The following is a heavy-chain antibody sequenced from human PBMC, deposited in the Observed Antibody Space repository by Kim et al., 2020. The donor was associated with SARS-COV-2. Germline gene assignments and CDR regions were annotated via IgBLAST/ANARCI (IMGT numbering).Heavy chain of an antibody. Sequence: GGSLRLSCEASGFSFSTYGMHWVRQAPGKGLQWVAAISYDGSNKYSADSVKGRFTISRDNSKNTLFLQMDSLRAEDTAVYYCAKDQFYYHTPSDYWGQGAFVTVPS. CDR3: AKDQFYYHTPSDY. D-gene: IGHD3-22*01. J-gene: IGHJ4*02. CDR1: GFSFSTYG. CDR2: ISYDGSNK. V-gene: IGHV3-30*18.